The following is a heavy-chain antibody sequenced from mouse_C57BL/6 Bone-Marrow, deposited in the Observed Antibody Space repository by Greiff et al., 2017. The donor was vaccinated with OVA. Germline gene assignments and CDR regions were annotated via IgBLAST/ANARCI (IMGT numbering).Heavy chain of an antibody. CDR3: AIITTVGGPGAMDY. CDR2: IYPGGGYT. Sequence: QVQLQQSGAELVRPGTSVKMSCKASGYTFTNYWIGWAKQRPGHGLEWIGDIYPGGGYTNYNEKFKGKATLTADKSSSTAYMQLSSLTSEDSAIDYWAIITTVGGPGAMDYWGRGNSVTVS. J-gene: IGHJ4*01. D-gene: IGHD1-1*01. CDR1: GYTFTNYW. V-gene: IGHV1-63*01.